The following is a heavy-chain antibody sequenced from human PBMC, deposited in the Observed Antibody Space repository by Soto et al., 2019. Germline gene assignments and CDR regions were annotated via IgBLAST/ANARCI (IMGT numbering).Heavy chain of an antibody. V-gene: IGHV4-30-4*01. CDR2: IYCSGST. D-gene: IGHD3-3*01. Sequence: PSETLSLTCTVSGGSISSGDYYWSWIRQPPGKGLEWIGYIYCSGSTYYNPSLKSRVTISVDTSKNQFSLKLSSVTAADTAVYYCASGGNYDFWSGYYPPWFDPWGQGTLVTVSS. J-gene: IGHJ5*02. CDR1: GGSISSGDYY. CDR3: ASGGNYDFWSGYYPPWFDP.